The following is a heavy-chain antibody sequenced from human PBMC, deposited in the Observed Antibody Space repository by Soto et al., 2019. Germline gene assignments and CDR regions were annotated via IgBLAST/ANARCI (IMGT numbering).Heavy chain of an antibody. Sequence: EVHLLESGGDLVQPGGSLRVSCAGSGFIFGSRAMSWVRQAPGRGLEWVSGIDGGGGDINYADSVKGRFTISRDNSKSNLYLEINSLRAEDTAVYYCATLKGASYGGTGYSHVADYWGQGTLVTVSS. D-gene: IGHD5-18*01. V-gene: IGHV3-23*01. J-gene: IGHJ4*02. CDR1: GFIFGSRA. CDR2: IDGGGGDI. CDR3: ATLKGASYGGTGYSHVADY.